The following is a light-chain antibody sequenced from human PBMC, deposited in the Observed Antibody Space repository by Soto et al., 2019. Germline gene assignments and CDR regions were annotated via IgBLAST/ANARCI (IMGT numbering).Light chain of an antibody. CDR3: QQYYSTPWT. CDR1: RSVLYSSNNKNY. J-gene: IGKJ1*01. Sequence: DIVMTQSPDSLAVSLGERATINCKSSRSVLYSSNNKNYLAWYQQNPGQPPKLLIYWASTRESGVPDRFSGSGSGTDFTLTMSGLQAEDVAVYFCQQYYSTPWTFGQGTKVEIK. V-gene: IGKV4-1*01. CDR2: WAS.